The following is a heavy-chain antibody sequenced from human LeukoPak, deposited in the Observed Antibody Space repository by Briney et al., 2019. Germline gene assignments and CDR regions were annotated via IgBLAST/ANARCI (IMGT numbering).Heavy chain of an antibody. J-gene: IGHJ4*02. V-gene: IGHV1-2*02. CDR1: GYTFTGYY. Sequence: ASVKVSCKASGYTFTGYYMHWVRQAPGQGLEWMGWINPNSGGTNYAQKFQGGVTMTRDTSISTAYMELSRLRSDDTAVYYCARDVSDIVVVVAAYWGQGTLVTVSS. CDR2: INPNSGGT. CDR3: ARDVSDIVVVVAAY. D-gene: IGHD2-15*01.